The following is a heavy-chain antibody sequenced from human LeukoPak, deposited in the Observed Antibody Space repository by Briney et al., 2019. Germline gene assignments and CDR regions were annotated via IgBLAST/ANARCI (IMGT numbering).Heavy chain of an antibody. CDR2: ISDDGRSK. J-gene: IGHJ4*02. D-gene: IGHD4-17*01. V-gene: IGHV3-30*18. CDR1: GITFISYG. CDR3: AKRPSDYGDYVSYFDY. Sequence: GGSLRLSCAAPGITFISYGMHWVRQAPGKGLEWVGVISDDGRSKDYADSVKGRFTISRDNSKATLYLQMNSLRAGDTAVYYCAKRPSDYGDYVSYFDYWGQGTLVTVSS.